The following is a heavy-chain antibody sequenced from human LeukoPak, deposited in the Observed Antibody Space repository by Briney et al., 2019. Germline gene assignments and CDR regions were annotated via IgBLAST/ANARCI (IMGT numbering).Heavy chain of an antibody. J-gene: IGHJ4*02. CDR1: GFLLNLKC. Sequence: PWGALRLSHDASGFLLNLKCKRWVRPAPGKGLEWVAKINEDGSEKYYVDSVKGRFTISRDNAKNSLYLQMNSLRAEDTAVYYCARGGSYPYYWGQGTLVTVSS. CDR2: INEDGSEK. V-gene: IGHV3-7*01. D-gene: IGHD1-26*01. CDR3: ARGGSYPYY.